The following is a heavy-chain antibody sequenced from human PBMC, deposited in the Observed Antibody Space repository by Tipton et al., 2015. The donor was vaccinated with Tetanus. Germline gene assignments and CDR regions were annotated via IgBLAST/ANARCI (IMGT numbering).Heavy chain of an antibody. CDR3: ARDRGDYSYYGMDV. V-gene: IGHV1-2*02. CDR1: GYTFTGYY. J-gene: IGHJ6*02. CDR2: IDPNSGGT. Sequence: QVQLVQSGAEVKKPGASVKVSCKASGYTFTGYYIYWVRQAPGQGLEWMGWIDPNSGGTVYAQKFQGRVTMTRDTSISTAYMELRSLRSDDTAGYYCARDRGDYSYYGMDVWGPGTTVTVS. D-gene: IGHD3-22*01.